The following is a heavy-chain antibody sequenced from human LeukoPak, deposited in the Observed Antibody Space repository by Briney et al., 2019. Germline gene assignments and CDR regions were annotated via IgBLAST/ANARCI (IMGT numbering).Heavy chain of an antibody. CDR3: ARGAHIVVVPAAHFDY. J-gene: IGHJ4*02. Sequence: NTSETLSLTCAVYGGSLSGYYWSWIRQPPGKGLEWIGEINHSGGTNYNPSLKSRVTISVDTSKNQFSLKLSSVTAADTAVYYCARGAHIVVVPAAHFDYWGQGTLVTVSS. CDR2: INHSGGT. CDR1: GGSLSGYY. D-gene: IGHD2-2*01. V-gene: IGHV4-34*01.